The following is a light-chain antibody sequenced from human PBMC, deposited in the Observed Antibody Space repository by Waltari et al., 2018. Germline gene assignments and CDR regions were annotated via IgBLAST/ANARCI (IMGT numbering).Light chain of an antibody. V-gene: IGLV2-8*01. Sequence: QSALTQPPSASGSPGQSITISCTGTSTNVGAYNYVSWYQQHPGKAPKLIIYEVSKRPSGVPDRFSGAKSGSTASLTISGLQAEDEAGYHCSAYGGSKLFAGGTKLTVL. CDR3: SAYGGSKL. J-gene: IGLJ3*02. CDR1: STNVGAYNY. CDR2: EVS.